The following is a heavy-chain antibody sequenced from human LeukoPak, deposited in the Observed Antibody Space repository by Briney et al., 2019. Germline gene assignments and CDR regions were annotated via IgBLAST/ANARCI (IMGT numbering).Heavy chain of an antibody. Sequence: ESGGSLRLSCAASGFTFSSYAMSWVRQAPGKGLEWVSAISGSGGSTYYADSVKGRFTISRDNAKNTLYLQMNSLRAEDTAVYYCAKDPAAVKQLVPYYFDYWGQGTLVTVSS. J-gene: IGHJ4*02. V-gene: IGHV3-23*01. D-gene: IGHD6-6*01. CDR1: GFTFSSYA. CDR3: AKDPAAVKQLVPYYFDY. CDR2: ISGSGGST.